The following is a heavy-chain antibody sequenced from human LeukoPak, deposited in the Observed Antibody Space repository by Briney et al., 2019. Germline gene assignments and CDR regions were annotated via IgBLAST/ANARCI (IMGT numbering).Heavy chain of an antibody. D-gene: IGHD6-13*01. CDR2: ISWNSGSI. J-gene: IGHJ4*02. CDR3: AKDIGSSGLDY. CDR1: GFTFDDYA. Sequence: GGSLRLSCAASGFTFDDYAMHWVRQAPGKGLEWVSGISWNSGSIGYADSVEGRFTISRDNAKNSLYPQMNSLRAEDTALYYCAKDIGSSGLDYWGQGTLVTVSS. V-gene: IGHV3-9*01.